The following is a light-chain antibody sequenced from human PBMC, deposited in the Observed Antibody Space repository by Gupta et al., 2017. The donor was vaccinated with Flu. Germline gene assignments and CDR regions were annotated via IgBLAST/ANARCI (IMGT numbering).Light chain of an antibody. V-gene: IGKV3-20*01. CDR1: QSVSSGY. J-gene: IGKJ2*01. CDR2: GAS. Sequence: EIVLTQSPGTLSLSPGERATLSCRASQSVSSGYLAWYQQKSGQPPRLVIYGASSRATGIPDRFSGSGSGTEFTLTISRREPEDFAVYYCQHGGVSFNIFGQGTEMEIK. CDR3: QHGGVSFNI.